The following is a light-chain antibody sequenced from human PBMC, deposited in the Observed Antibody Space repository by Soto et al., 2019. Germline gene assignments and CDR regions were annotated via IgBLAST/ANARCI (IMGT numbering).Light chain of an antibody. CDR1: QSISSW. Sequence: IQMTQSPSTLSVSVGDRVTITCRASQSISSWLAWYQQQPGKAPKLLIYDASSLESGVPSRFSGSGSGTEFTLTISSLQPDDFATYYCQQYNSYWTFGQGTKVEIK. CDR2: DAS. J-gene: IGKJ1*01. CDR3: QQYNSYWT. V-gene: IGKV1-5*01.